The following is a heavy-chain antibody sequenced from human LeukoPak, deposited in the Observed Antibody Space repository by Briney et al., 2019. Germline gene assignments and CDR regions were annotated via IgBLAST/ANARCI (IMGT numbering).Heavy chain of an antibody. CDR1: GIAFGTYW. CDR2: INSDGGTT. V-gene: IGHV3-74*01. J-gene: IGHJ4*02. Sequence: GGSLRLSCGASGIAFGTYWMHWVRQAPGKGLVWVSGINSDGGTTTYADSVKGRFTISRDNAKITLYLQMNSLRAEDTAVYYCAKDGFGEFSGFDYWGQGTLVTVSS. CDR3: AKDGFGEFSGFDY. D-gene: IGHD3-10*01.